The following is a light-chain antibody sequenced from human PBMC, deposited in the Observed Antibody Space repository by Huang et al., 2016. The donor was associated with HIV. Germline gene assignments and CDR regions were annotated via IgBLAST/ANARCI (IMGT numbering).Light chain of an antibody. CDR3: QQSYSTPYT. Sequence: DIPMTQSPSSLSASVGDRVTITCRASQSIRSSLNWYQQKPGKAPKLLIYAASTLQSGVPSRFSGSGSGTGFALTISSPQPEDFATYYCQQSYSTPYTFGQGTKLEIK. J-gene: IGKJ2*01. CDR1: QSIRSS. CDR2: AAS. V-gene: IGKV1-39*01.